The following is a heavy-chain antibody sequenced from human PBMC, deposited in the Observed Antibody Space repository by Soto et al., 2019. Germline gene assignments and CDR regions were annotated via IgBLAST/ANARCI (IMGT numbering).Heavy chain of an antibody. J-gene: IGHJ6*02. D-gene: IGHD2-2*01. V-gene: IGHV1-46*01. CDR3: ARDFSISTSCMRPVCYYYYGMDV. Sequence: ASVKVSCKAIGYSFTSHYMHWVRQAPGQGLEWMGTIYPGGVNVAYAQKFEGRVTMTKDTSTSTVYMELNSLTSEDTAVYYCARDFSISTSCMRPVCYYYYGMDVWGQGTTVTVS. CDR1: GYSFTSHY. CDR2: IYPGGVNV.